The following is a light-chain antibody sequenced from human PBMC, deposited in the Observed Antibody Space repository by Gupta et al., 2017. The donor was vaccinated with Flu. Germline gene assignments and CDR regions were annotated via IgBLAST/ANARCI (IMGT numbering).Light chain of an antibody. CDR2: SIS. Sequence: GTISCTGSSSNLGAGYDVHWYQQLPGTAPKVLINSISNRPSGVPDRFSGSKSGTSASLAITGLQAEDEADYYCQSYDSNLSAWVFGGGTKVTVL. J-gene: IGLJ3*02. V-gene: IGLV1-40*01. CDR3: QSYDSNLSAWV. CDR1: SSNLGAGYD.